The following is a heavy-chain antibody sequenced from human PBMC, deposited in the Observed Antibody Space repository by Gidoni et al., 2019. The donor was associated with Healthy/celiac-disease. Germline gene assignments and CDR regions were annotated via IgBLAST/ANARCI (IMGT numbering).Heavy chain of an antibody. D-gene: IGHD3-22*01. CDR1: GGSISSSSYY. V-gene: IGHV4-39*01. Sequence: QLQLQESGPGLVKPSETLSLTCTVSGGSISSSSYYWGWFRQPPGKGLEWIGCIYSSGSTYYNPSLKSRVTISVDTSKNQFSLKLSSVTAADTAVYYCARHVCYYDSSGYYFVGWFDPWGQGTLVTVSS. CDR2: IYSSGST. J-gene: IGHJ5*02. CDR3: ARHVCYYDSSGYYFVGWFDP.